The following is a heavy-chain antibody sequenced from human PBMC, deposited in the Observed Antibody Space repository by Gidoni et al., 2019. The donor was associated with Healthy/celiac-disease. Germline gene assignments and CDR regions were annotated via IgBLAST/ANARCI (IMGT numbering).Heavy chain of an antibody. CDR3: ARNIVDDYGDYPNWFDP. V-gene: IGHV4-39*01. CDR2: IYSSGST. J-gene: IGHJ5*02. CDR1: GGSISSSSYY. Sequence: QLQLQESGPGLVKPSETLSLTCTVSGGSISSSSYYWGWFRQPPGKGLEWVGSIYSSGSTYYNPTLKSRVTISVDTSKNQFSLKLSSVTAADTAVYYCARNIVDDYGDYPNWFDPWGQGTLVTVSS. D-gene: IGHD4-17*01.